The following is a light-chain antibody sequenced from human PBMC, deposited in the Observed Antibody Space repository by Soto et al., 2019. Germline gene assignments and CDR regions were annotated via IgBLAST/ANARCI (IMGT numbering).Light chain of an antibody. CDR3: QHYDGMFT. CDR1: QNIRSR. V-gene: IGKV1-5*01. Sequence: DFHITQSPSPLSASVGDIFTITCRASQNIRSRLAWFQQKPGKAPKLLIYDASSLESGVPQRFSGSGSGTEFTLTISSLQPDDLATYYCQHYDGMFTFGPVTKVDVK. CDR2: DAS. J-gene: IGKJ3*01.